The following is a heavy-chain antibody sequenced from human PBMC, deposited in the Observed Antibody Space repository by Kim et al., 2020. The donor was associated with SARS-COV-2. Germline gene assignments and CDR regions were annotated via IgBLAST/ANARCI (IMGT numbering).Heavy chain of an antibody. V-gene: IGHV3-33*01. J-gene: IGHJ4*02. CDR3: ASDGRLDYNFWSGFRAGGLFAR. CDR1: GSNFRSYG. CDR2: IWYDGSHT. D-gene: IGHD3-3*01. Sequence: GGSLRLSCEASGSNFRSYGMHWVRQAPGKGLESVAVIWYDGSHTYYADSVKGRFTISRYNSKNTLYLQMNSLRAEDTAVYYCASDGRLDYNFWSGFRAGGLFARWGQGTLVTVSA.